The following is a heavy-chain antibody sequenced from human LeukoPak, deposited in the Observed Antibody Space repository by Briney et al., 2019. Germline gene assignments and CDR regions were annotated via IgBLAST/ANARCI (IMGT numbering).Heavy chain of an antibody. CDR1: GYTFTGYY. V-gene: IGHV1-2*02. CDR3: ARESYCSSPSCSHDY. Sequence: ASVKVSCKASGYTFTGYYMQWVRQAPGQGLEWMGWINPNSGDTHYAQKFQGRVTMTRDTSISTAYMELSGLRSDDTAVYYCARESYCSSPSCSHDYWGQGTVVTVSS. CDR2: INPNSGDT. D-gene: IGHD2-2*01. J-gene: IGHJ4*02.